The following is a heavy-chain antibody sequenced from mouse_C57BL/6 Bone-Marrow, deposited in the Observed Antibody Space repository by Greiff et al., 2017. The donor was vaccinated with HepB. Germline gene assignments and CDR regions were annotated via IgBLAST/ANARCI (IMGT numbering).Heavy chain of an antibody. V-gene: IGHV6-3*01. D-gene: IGHD1-1*01. CDR3: TYYYGSPWFAY. CDR2: IRLKSDNYAT. J-gene: IGHJ3*01. Sequence: DVMLVESGGGLVQPGGSMKLSCVASGFTFSNYWMNWVRQSPEKGLEWVAQIRLKSDNYATHYAESVKGRFTISRDDSKSSVYLQMNNLRAEDTGIYYCTYYYGSPWFAYWGQGTLVTVSA. CDR1: GFTFSNYW.